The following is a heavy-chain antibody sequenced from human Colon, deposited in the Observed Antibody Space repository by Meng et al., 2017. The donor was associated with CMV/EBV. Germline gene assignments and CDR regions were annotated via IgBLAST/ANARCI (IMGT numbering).Heavy chain of an antibody. CDR1: GFSFTNAW. Sequence: GGSLRLSCAASGFSFTNAWMTWVRQAPGKGLEWVANIKQDGSETSYVDSVKGRFTISRDNAKNSLYLQMNNLRAEDTAVYYCARGQLWLDSWGQGTLVTVSS. CDR2: IKQDGSET. J-gene: IGHJ5*01. CDR3: ARGQLWLDS. V-gene: IGHV3-7*04. D-gene: IGHD3-10*01.